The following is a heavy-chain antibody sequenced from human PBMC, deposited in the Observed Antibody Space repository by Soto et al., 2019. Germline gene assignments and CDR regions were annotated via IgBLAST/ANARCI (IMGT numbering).Heavy chain of an antibody. D-gene: IGHD5-18*01. V-gene: IGHV4-31*03. CDR2: IYYSGAT. CDR3: ARASSARGYSYGYWFDP. CDR1: GGSISSGGYY. Sequence: QVQLQESGPGLVKPSQTLSLTCTVSGGSISSGGYYWSWIRQHPGKGLEWIGYIYYSGATYYNPSLKSRVSISVDTPKNQFSLKLSSVTAADTAVYYCARASSARGYSYGYWFDPWGQGTLVTVSS. J-gene: IGHJ5*02.